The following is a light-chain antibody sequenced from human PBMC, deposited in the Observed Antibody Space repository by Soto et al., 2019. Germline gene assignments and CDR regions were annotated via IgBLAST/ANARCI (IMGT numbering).Light chain of an antibody. Sequence: TQYAASLSATRGERVTPSCRASQSLSGNLAWYQQKPGQAPKLLIYGASTRATGIPSRFSGSGSGTEFTLTISSLQSEDFAVYYRQHATVMPRTVGQGSKV. V-gene: IGKV3-15*01. CDR3: QHATVMPRT. CDR1: QSLSGN. J-gene: IGKJ1*01. CDR2: GAS.